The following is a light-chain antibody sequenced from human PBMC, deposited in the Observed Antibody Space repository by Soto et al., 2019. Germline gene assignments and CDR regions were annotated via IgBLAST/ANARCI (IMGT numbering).Light chain of an antibody. J-gene: IGKJ1*01. CDR2: GAS. Sequence: EIVMTQSPATLSVSPGERATLSCRASQSVSSNLAWYQQKPGQAPRRLIYGASTRATGILARCSGSGSGSEFTLTISSLPSEDFAFYYGQQYNNSARTFGQGTKVVIK. CDR1: QSVSSN. CDR3: QQYNNSART. V-gene: IGKV3-15*01.